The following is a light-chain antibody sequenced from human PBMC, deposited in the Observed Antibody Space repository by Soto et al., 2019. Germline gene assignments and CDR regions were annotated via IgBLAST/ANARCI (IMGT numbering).Light chain of an antibody. CDR3: QQSYSTPIT. CDR2: AAS. V-gene: IGKV1-39*01. CDR1: QSISSY. J-gene: IGKJ5*01. Sequence: DIQLTQSLSSLSASVGDRVIITCRAIQSISSYLNWYQQKPGTAPKLLIYAASSLQSGVPSRFSGSGSGTDLTLTISSLQPEDFATYYCQQSYSTPITFGQGTRLEIK.